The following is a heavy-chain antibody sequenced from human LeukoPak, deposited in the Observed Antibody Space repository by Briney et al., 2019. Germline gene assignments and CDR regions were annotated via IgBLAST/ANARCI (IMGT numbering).Heavy chain of an antibody. CDR2: ISGSGGST. J-gene: IGHJ4*02. CDR1: GYTFSSYA. D-gene: IGHD6-13*01. CDR3: ANTIAAAGYFDY. V-gene: IGHV3-23*01. Sequence: SCKASGYTFSSYAMSWVRQAPGKGLEWVSAISGSGGSTYYADSVKGRFTISRDNSKNTLYLQMNSLRAEDTAVYYCANTIAAAGYFDYWGQGTLVAVSS.